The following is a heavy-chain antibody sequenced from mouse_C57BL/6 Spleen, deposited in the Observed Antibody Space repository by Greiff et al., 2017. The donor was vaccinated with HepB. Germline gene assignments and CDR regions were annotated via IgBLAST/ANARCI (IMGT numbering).Heavy chain of an antibody. CDR2: ISSGSSTI. J-gene: IGHJ2*01. V-gene: IGHV5-17*01. CDR3: ARPKGSSYGDFDY. CDR1: GFTFSDYG. D-gene: IGHD1-1*01. Sequence: EVKLMESGGGLVKPGGSLKLSCAASGFTFSDYGMHWVRQAPEKGLEWVAYISSGSSTIYYADTVKGRFTISRDNAKNTLFLQMTSLRSEDTAMYYCARPKGSSYGDFDYWGQGTTLTVSS.